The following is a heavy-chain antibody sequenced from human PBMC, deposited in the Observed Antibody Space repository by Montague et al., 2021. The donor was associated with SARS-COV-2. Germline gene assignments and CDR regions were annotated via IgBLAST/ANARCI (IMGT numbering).Heavy chain of an antibody. Sequence: SETLSLTCTVSGGSISSSTYYWGWIRQPPGRGLEWVGSISYSGRTYFSPSLKSRLTISVDSSKNQFSLRLSSVTAADTAVYYCASSYYYGSGTYVYNYYMDVWGKGTTVTVSS. CDR1: GGSISSSTYY. CDR2: ISYSGRT. J-gene: IGHJ6*03. V-gene: IGHV4-39*01. CDR3: ASSYYYGSGTYVYNYYMDV. D-gene: IGHD3-10*01.